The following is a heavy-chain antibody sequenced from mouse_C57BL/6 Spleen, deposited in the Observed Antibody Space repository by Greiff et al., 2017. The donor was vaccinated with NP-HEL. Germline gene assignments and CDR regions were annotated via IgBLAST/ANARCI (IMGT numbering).Heavy chain of an antibody. CDR3: ARESPYYGSTHWYFDV. CDR1: GFTFSDYG. V-gene: IGHV5-17*01. CDR2: ISSGSSTI. D-gene: IGHD1-1*01. J-gene: IGHJ1*03. Sequence: EVKLMDSGGGLVKPGGSLKLSCAASGFTFSDYGMHWVRQAPEKGLEWVAYISSGSSTIYYADTVKGRFTISRDNAKNTLFLQMTSLRSEDTAMYYCARESPYYGSTHWYFDVWGTGTTVTVSS.